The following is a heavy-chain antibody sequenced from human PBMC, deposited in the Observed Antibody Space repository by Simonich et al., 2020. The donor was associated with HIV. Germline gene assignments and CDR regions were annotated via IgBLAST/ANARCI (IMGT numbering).Heavy chain of an antibody. V-gene: IGHV3-30*07. J-gene: IGHJ4*02. CDR3: ASGGSISSVWADDY. Sequence: QVQLVESGGGVVQPGRSLRLSCAASGFTFSSYAMHWVRQAPGKGLEWVAVISYDGSKKYYADSVKGRFTISRDKSKNTLYLQMNSLRAEDTAVYYCASGGSISSVWADDYWGQGTLVTVSS. CDR2: ISYDGSKK. CDR1: GFTFSSYA. D-gene: IGHD3-16*01.